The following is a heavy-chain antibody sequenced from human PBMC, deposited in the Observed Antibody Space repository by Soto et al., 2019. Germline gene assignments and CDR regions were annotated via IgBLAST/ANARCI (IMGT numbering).Heavy chain of an antibody. Sequence: QVQLVQSGAEVKKPGSSVKVSCKASGGTFSSYAISWVRQAPGQGLEWMGGIIPIFGTANYAQKFQGRVTITADESTSTAYMELSSLSSEDTAVYYWARAGGVGSCYYYYGMDVWGQGTTVTVSS. CDR2: IIPIFGTA. V-gene: IGHV1-69*12. CDR1: GGTFSSYA. D-gene: IGHD1-26*01. J-gene: IGHJ6*02. CDR3: ARAGGVGSCYYYYGMDV.